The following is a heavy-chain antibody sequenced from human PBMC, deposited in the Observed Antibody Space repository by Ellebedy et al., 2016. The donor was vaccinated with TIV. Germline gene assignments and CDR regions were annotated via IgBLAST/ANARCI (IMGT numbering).Heavy chain of an antibody. Sequence: MPSETLSLTCSVSGGSITTYYWNWIRQSAGKGLEWIGHIYSNGSTDYNPSLKSRVTMSADTSNNRLSLTLTSVTAADTAVYYCARGPRQVAVVIIGADGFDMWGHGTMVTVSS. CDR2: IYSNGST. D-gene: IGHD3-3*01. CDR1: GGSITTYY. V-gene: IGHV4-4*07. CDR3: ARGPRQVAVVIIGADGFDM. J-gene: IGHJ3*02.